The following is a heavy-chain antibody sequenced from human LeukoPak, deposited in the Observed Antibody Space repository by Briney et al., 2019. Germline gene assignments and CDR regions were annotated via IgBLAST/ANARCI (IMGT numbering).Heavy chain of an antibody. V-gene: IGHV4-39*07. CDR2: IYYSGST. D-gene: IGHD6-13*01. J-gene: IGHJ5*02. Sequence: PSETLSLTCTVSGGSISSSSYYWGWIRQPPGKGLEWIGSIYYSGSTYYNPSLKSRVTISVDTSKNQFSLKLSSVTAADTAVYYCARTYSSSWYGFPWFDPWGQGTLVTVSS. CDR3: ARTYSSSWYGFPWFDP. CDR1: GGSISSSSYY.